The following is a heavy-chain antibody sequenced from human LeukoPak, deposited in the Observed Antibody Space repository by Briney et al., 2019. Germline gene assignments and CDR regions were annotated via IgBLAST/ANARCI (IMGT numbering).Heavy chain of an antibody. CDR2: IQLIGRP. CDR1: GGSISSYH. D-gene: IGHD3-22*01. V-gene: IGHV4-59*08. CDR3: ASLIYDSSGAYFDK. Sequence: ADTLSLTCTVSGGSISSYHWSWIRQSPGKGLEWMGYIQLIGRPNSNPSLKSRVTLSVDTSKNQFSLKLSSVTAADTAVYYCASLIYDSSGAYFDKWGQGTLVTASS. J-gene: IGHJ4*02.